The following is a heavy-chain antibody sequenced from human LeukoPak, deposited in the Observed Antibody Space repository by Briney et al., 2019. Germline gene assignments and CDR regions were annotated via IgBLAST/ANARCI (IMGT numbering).Heavy chain of an antibody. Sequence: ASVKVSCEASGYTFTSYYMHWVRQAPGQGLEWMGIINPSGGSTSYAQKFQGRVTMTRDTSTSTVYMELSSLRSEDTAVYYCARGPSYYYDSSGYDSPFDYWGQGTLVTVSS. D-gene: IGHD3-22*01. CDR2: INPSGGST. V-gene: IGHV1-46*01. CDR1: GYTFTSYY. CDR3: ARGPSYYYDSSGYDSPFDY. J-gene: IGHJ4*02.